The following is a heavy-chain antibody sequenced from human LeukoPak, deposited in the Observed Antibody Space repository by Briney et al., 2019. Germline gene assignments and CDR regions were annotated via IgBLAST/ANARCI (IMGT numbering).Heavy chain of an antibody. CDR3: VRLTAAGVSYDF. Sequence: QTGGSLRLSCAVSGFTFSDHYIDWVRQAPGKGLEGVARSRNKANSYTTDYAASVKGRFTVSRDDSKNSLYLQMNSLKTEDTAVYFCVRLTAAGVSYDFWGPGTLVTVSS. V-gene: IGHV3-72*01. CDR1: GFTFSDHY. J-gene: IGHJ4*02. D-gene: IGHD6-13*01. CDR2: SRNKANSYTT.